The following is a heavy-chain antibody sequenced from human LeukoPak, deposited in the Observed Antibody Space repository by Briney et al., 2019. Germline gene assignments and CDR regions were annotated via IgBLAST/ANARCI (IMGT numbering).Heavy chain of an antibody. CDR3: AKTRPLDSSSWSHGDY. J-gene: IGHJ4*02. D-gene: IGHD6-13*01. Sequence: PGGSLRLSCAASGFTFSSYAMSWVRQAPGEGLDWVSAISGSGDSTYYGDSVKGRFTISRDNSKNTLYLQMNSLRAEDTAVYYCAKTRPLDSSSWSHGDYWGQGTLVTVSS. CDR2: ISGSGDST. CDR1: GFTFSSYA. V-gene: IGHV3-23*01.